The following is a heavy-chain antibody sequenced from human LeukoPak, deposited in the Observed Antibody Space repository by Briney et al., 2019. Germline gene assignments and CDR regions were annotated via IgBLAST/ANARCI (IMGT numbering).Heavy chain of an antibody. Sequence: PSETLSLTCTVSGGSISSYYWSWIRQPPGKGLEWIGYIYYSGSTNYNPSLKSRVTISVDTSKNQFSLKLSSVTAADTAVYYCARDLGMVAPLYYWGQGTLVTVSS. CDR1: GGSISSYY. V-gene: IGHV4-59*01. J-gene: IGHJ4*02. D-gene: IGHD1-26*01. CDR3: ARDLGMVAPLYY. CDR2: IYYSGST.